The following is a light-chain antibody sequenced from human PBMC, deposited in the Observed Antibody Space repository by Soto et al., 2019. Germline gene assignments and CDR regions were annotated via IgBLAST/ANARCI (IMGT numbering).Light chain of an antibody. Sequence: DIVMTQSPDSLAVSLGERATINCKSSQTVLDSSNNKDFLTWYQQKPGQPPKLLIYWASTREFGVPDRFSGSGSATEFTLTISSLQPDDFATYYCQQYSTYPWTFGQGTKVDIK. CDR3: QQYSTYPWT. V-gene: IGKV4-1*01. CDR2: WAS. J-gene: IGKJ1*01. CDR1: QTVLDSSNNKDF.